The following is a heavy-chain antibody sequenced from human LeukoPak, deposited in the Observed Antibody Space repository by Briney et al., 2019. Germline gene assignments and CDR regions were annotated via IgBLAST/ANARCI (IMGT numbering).Heavy chain of an antibody. CDR1: GYTFTGYY. CDR2: INPNSGGT. D-gene: IGHD3-10*01. CDR3: ARGYYYGSGSPTHYYYYYYMDV. Sequence: ASVKVSCKASGYTFTGYYMHWVRQAPGQGLEWMGWINPNSGGTNYAQKFQGRVTMTRDTSISTAYMELSRLRSDDTAVYYCARGYYYGSGSPTHYYYYYYMDVWGKGTTVTISS. J-gene: IGHJ6*03. V-gene: IGHV1-2*02.